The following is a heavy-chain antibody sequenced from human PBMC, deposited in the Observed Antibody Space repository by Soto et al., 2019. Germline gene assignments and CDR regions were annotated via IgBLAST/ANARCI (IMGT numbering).Heavy chain of an antibody. D-gene: IGHD3-22*01. Sequence: TGGSLRLSCAASGFTFSDYYMSWIRQAPGKGLECVSYISSSDSIVSYADSVKGRFTISRDNAKNSLYLQMNSLRAEDTAVYFCARDLGYYDSSGYFDYWGQGTLVTVSS. CDR2: ISSSDSIV. V-gene: IGHV3-11*01. CDR1: GFTFSDYY. CDR3: ARDLGYYDSSGYFDY. J-gene: IGHJ4*02.